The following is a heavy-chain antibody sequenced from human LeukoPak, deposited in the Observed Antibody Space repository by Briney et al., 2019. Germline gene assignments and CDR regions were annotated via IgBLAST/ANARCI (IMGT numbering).Heavy chain of an antibody. J-gene: IGHJ3*02. CDR1: GYTFTAYY. D-gene: IGHD6-13*01. Sequence: ASVKVSCKASGYTFTAYYIHWMRQAPGQGLEWMGWMNPNSGATNYAQEFQGRVTMTRDTSISTAYMELSRLTSDDTAVYYCARDRSSSSGVNAFDIWGQGTMVTVSS. V-gene: IGHV1-2*02. CDR2: MNPNSGAT. CDR3: ARDRSSSSGVNAFDI.